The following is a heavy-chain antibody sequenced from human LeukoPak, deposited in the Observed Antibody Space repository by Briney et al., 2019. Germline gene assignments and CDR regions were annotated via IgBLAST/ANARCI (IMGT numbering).Heavy chain of an antibody. CDR3: ASGLRWLLDY. D-gene: IGHD5-24*01. J-gene: IGHJ4*02. CDR1: GFTFSSYA. Sequence: GGSLRLSCAASGFTFSSYAMHWVRQAPGKGLEWVSVIYSGGSTYYADSVKGRFTISRDNSENTLYLQMNSLRAEDTAVYYCASGLRWLLDYWGQGTLVTVSS. CDR2: IYSGGST. V-gene: IGHV3-66*01.